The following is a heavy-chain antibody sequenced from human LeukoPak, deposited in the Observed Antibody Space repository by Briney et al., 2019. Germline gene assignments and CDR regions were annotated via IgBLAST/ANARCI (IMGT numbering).Heavy chain of an antibody. CDR2: INPNSGGT. D-gene: IGHD6-19*01. CDR1: GYTFTSYY. J-gene: IGHJ4*02. CDR3: ARPQKPVYQWPDPFDY. Sequence: ASVKVSCKASGYTFTSYYMHWVRQAPGQGLEWMGWINPNSGGTNYAQKFQGRVTMTRDTSINTAYMELSRLRSDDTAVYYCARPQKPVYQWPDPFDYWGQGTLVTVSS. V-gene: IGHV1-2*02.